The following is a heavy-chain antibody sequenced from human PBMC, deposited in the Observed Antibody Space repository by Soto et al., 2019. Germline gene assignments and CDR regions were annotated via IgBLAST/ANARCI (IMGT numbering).Heavy chain of an antibody. Sequence: LRLSCAASGFTFSYYWMSWVRQAPGKGLEWVANIKQDGGDQFYLDSVKGRFSISRDNAKNLLYLHMSSLRVEDTALYYCARDEGIDYWGQGTLVTVSS. CDR1: GFTFSYYW. J-gene: IGHJ4*02. CDR3: ARDEGIDY. CDR2: IKQDGGDQ. V-gene: IGHV3-7*03.